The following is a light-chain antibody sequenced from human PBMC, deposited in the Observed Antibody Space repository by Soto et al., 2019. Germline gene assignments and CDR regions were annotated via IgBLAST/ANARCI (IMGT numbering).Light chain of an antibody. V-gene: IGKV4-1*01. CDR1: QSVLYSSNNKNY. J-gene: IGKJ3*01. CDR2: WAS. CDR3: QQYYTTPLT. Sequence: DIVTTQSPASLAVSLGERATINCKSSQSVLYSSNNKNYLAWYQQKPGQPPKLLIYWASIRESGVPDRFSGSGSGTDFTLTISSLQAEDVAVYYCQQYYTTPLTFGPGIKVDIK.